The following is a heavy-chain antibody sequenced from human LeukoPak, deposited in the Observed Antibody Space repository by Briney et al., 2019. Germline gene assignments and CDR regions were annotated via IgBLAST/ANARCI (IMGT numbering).Heavy chain of an antibody. CDR3: ARGTMTTVTYYFDY. Sequence: SETLSLTCAVYGGSFSGYYWSWIRQPPGKGLGGIGEINHSGSTNYSPSLKSRVTISVDTSKNQFSLKLSSVTAADTAVYYCARGTMTTVTYYFDYWGQGTLVTVSS. CDR1: GGSFSGYY. D-gene: IGHD4-17*01. J-gene: IGHJ4*02. V-gene: IGHV4-34*01. CDR2: INHSGST.